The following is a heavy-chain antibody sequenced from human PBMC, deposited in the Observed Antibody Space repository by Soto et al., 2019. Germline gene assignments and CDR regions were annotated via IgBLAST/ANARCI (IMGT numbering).Heavy chain of an antibody. D-gene: IGHD2-15*01. CDR2: IIPIFGTA. V-gene: IGHV1-69*01. Sequence: QVQLVQSGAEVKKPGSSVKVSCKASGGTFSSYAISWVRQAPGQGLEWMGGIIPIFGTANYAQKFQGRVTITADESTSTAYMELSSLRSEDTAVYYCARSIVVVVAAFGGWFDPWCQGTLVTVSS. CDR1: GGTFSSYA. J-gene: IGHJ5*02. CDR3: ARSIVVVVAAFGGWFDP.